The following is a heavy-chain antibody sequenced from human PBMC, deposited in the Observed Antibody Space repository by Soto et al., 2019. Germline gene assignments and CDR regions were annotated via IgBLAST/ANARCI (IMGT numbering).Heavy chain of an antibody. CDR2: ISGSGGST. J-gene: IGHJ4*02. CDR1: GFTFSSYA. Sequence: GGSLRLSCAASGFTFSSYAMSWVRQAPGKGLEWVSAISGSGGSTYYADSVKGRFTISRDKSKNTLYLQMNSLRAEDTAVYYCAKDHVVVIAHFDYWGQGTLVTVSS. CDR3: AKDHVVVIAHFDY. D-gene: IGHD2-21*01. V-gene: IGHV3-23*01.